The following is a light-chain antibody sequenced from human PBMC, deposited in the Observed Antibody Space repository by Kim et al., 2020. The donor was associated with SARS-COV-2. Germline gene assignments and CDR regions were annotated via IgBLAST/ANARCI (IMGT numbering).Light chain of an antibody. CDR2: SNS. V-gene: IGLV1-44*01. CDR1: RSNIGSNS. CDR3: AAWDDSLNGVV. J-gene: IGLJ2*01. Sequence: GQSVTISCSGGRSNIGSNSVSWFQQLPGTAPKLLIYSNSKRPSGVPDRFSGSTSGTSASLAISGLQSEDETDYYCAAWDDSLNGVVFGGGTQLTVL.